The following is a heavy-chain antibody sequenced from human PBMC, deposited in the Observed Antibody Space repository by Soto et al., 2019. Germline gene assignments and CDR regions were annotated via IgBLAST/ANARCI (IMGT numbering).Heavy chain of an antibody. V-gene: IGHV5-10-1*01. Sequence: RGESLKISCKGSGYSFTSYWISWVRQMPGKGLEWMGRIDPSDSYTNYSPSFQGHVTISADKSISTAYLQWSSLKASDTAMYYCAIGNYDFWSGYPLNYYGMDVWGQGTTVTVSS. CDR2: IDPSDSYT. D-gene: IGHD3-3*01. CDR3: AIGNYDFWSGYPLNYYGMDV. J-gene: IGHJ6*02. CDR1: GYSFTSYW.